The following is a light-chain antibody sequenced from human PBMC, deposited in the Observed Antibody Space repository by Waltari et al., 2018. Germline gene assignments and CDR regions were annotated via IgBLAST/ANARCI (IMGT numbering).Light chain of an antibody. Sequence: QTVVTQEPPLTVSPGGTVTLTFASGTVSVTSGTYPNWFQQKPGQAPRALTYATSNKYSWTPARFSGSLLGDKAALTLSGVQPEDGADYYCLLYSGGAHLFGGGTKLTVL. CDR1: TVSVTSGTY. V-gene: IGLV7-43*01. CDR2: ATS. J-gene: IGLJ2*01. CDR3: LLYSGGAHL.